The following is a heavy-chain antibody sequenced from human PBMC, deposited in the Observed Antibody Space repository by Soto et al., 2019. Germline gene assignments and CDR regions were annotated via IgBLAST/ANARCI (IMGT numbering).Heavy chain of an antibody. D-gene: IGHD1-26*01. CDR2: ISYDGSNK. J-gene: IGHJ3*02. CDR3: ARDEEGVGATGGDAFDI. CDR1: GFTFSSYA. V-gene: IGHV3-30-3*01. Sequence: GGSLRLSCAASGFTFSSYAMHWVRQAPGKGLEWVAVISYDGSNKYYADSVKGRFTISRDNSKNTLYLQMNSLRAEDTAVYYCARDEEGVGATGGDAFDIWGQGTMVTVSS.